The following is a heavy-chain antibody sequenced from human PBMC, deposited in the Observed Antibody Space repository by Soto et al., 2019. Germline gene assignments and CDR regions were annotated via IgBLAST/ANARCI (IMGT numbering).Heavy chain of an antibody. J-gene: IGHJ1*01. CDR3: AKVRYCSGGSCYLPIQSEYFQH. D-gene: IGHD2-15*01. Sequence: EVQLLESGGGLVQPGGSLRLSCAASGFTFSSYAMSWVRQAPGKGLEWVSAISGSGGSTYYADSVKGRFTISRDNSKNTVYLQMNSLRAEDTAVYYCAKVRYCSGGSCYLPIQSEYFQHWGQGTLVTVSS. V-gene: IGHV3-23*01. CDR2: ISGSGGST. CDR1: GFTFSSYA.